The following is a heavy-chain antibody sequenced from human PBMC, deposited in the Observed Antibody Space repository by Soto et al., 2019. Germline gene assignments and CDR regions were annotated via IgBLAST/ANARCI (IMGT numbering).Heavy chain of an antibody. CDR2: IYWDDDK. CDR1: GFSLSSIGEG. D-gene: IGHD2-21*02. V-gene: IGHV2-5*02. J-gene: IGHJ6*02. Sequence: QITLKESGPTLVKPTQTLTLTCTFPGFSLSSIGEGVGWIRQPPGKALEWLALIYWDDDKRYSPSLKSRLTITKDTSKNQVVLTMTNMEPVDTATYYCVQSRCGGDCLQSYSSHSYYGLDVWGQGTTVTVSS. CDR3: VQSRCGGDCLQSYSSHSYYGLDV.